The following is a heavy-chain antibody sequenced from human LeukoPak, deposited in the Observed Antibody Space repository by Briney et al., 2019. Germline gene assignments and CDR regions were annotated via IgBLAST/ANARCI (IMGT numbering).Heavy chain of an antibody. V-gene: IGHV3-23*01. CDR2: ISGSASTT. Sequence: QPGGSLRLSCAASGFTFSSYAMGWLRQAPGQGLEWVSSISGSASTTYYADSVKGRFTISRDNSKNTLYLQMNSLRAEDTAVYYCAKRQWIKLWSPPGYWGQGTLVTVSS. J-gene: IGHJ4*02. CDR1: GFTFSSYA. CDR3: AKRQWIKLWSPPGY. D-gene: IGHD5-18*01.